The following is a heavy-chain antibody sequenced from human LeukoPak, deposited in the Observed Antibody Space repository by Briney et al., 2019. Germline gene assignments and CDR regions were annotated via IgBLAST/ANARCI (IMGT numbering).Heavy chain of an antibody. V-gene: IGHV3-33*08. CDR1: GFTFSSYG. J-gene: IGHJ6*02. Sequence: GGSLRLSCAASGFTFSSYGMHWVRQAPGKGLEWVAVIWYDGSNKYYVDSVKGRFTISRDNSKNTLYLQMNSLRAEDTAVYYCARDLQTFWSGYITPYYYYGMDVWGQGTTVTVSS. CDR3: ARDLQTFWSGYITPYYYYGMDV. D-gene: IGHD3-3*01. CDR2: IWYDGSNK.